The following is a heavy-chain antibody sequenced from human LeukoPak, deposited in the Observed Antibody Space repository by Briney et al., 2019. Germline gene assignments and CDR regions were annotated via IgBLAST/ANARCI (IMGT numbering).Heavy chain of an antibody. D-gene: IGHD1-26*01. V-gene: IGHV3-48*03. CDR2: ISSSGSTI. CDR1: GFTFSSYE. CDR3: ARRSGSYYEDYYYYYMDV. J-gene: IGHJ6*03. Sequence: GGSLRLXCAASGFTFSSYEMNWVRRAPGKGLESVSYISSSGSTIYYADSVKGRFTISRDNAKNSLYLQMNSLRAEDTAVNYCARRSGSYYEDYYYYYMDVWGKGTTVTVSS.